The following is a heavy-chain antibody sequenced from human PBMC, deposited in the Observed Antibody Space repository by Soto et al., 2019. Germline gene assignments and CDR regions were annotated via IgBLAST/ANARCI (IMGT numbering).Heavy chain of an antibody. Sequence: QVQLQESGPGLVKPSETLSLTCTVSGGSISSYYWSWIRQPPGKGLEWIGYIYYSGSTNYNPSLQRRVTTSVPTSKTQLSLKLRSVAAADTAVHYCARRYGPGFDYWGQGTLVTVSS. D-gene: IGHD4-17*01. CDR2: IYYSGST. J-gene: IGHJ4*02. CDR1: GGSISSYY. V-gene: IGHV4-59*08. CDR3: ARRYGPGFDY.